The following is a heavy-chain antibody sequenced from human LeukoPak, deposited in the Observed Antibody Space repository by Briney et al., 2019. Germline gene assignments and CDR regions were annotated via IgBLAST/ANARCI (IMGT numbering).Heavy chain of an antibody. V-gene: IGHV1-8*01. CDR2: MNPNSGNT. D-gene: IGHD6-13*01. Sequence: ASVKVSCKASGYTFTSYDINWVRQATGQGREWMGLMNPNSGNTGYAQKFQGRVTMTRNTSISTAYMELSRLRSEDTAVYYCARGVEGSSSWYYYYYMDVWGKGTTVTVSS. J-gene: IGHJ6*03. CDR1: GYTFTSYD. CDR3: ARGVEGSSSWYYYYYMDV.